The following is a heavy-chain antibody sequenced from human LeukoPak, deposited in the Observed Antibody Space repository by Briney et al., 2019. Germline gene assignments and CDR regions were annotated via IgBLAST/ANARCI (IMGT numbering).Heavy chain of an antibody. J-gene: IGHJ6*02. V-gene: IGHV3-21*04. CDR1: GFTFSSYS. D-gene: IGHD7-27*01. CDR2: ISSSSSYI. Sequence: GGSLRLSCAASGFTFSSYSMNWVRQAPGKGLEWVSSISSSSSYIYYADSVKGRFTISRDNAKNTLYLQMNSLRAGDTAVYYCARPAVGANWGSRNGMDVWGQGTTVTVSS. CDR3: ARPAVGANWGSRNGMDV.